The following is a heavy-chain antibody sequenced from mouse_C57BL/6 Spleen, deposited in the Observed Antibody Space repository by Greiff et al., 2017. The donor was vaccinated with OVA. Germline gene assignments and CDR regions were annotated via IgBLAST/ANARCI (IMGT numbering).Heavy chain of an antibody. CDR3: AREEGLRRTVDY. D-gene: IGHD2-4*01. CDR2: IDPNSGGT. Sequence: QVHVKQPGAELVKPGASVTLSCKASGYTFTSYWMHWVKQRPGRGLEWIGRIDPNSGGTKYNEKFKSKATLTVDKPSSTAYMQLSSLTSEDSAVYYCAREEGLRRTVDYWGQGTTLTVSS. J-gene: IGHJ2*01. V-gene: IGHV1-72*01. CDR1: GYTFTSYW.